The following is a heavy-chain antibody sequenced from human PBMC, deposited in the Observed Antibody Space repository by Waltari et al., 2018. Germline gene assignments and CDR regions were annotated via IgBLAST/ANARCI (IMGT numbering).Heavy chain of an antibody. V-gene: IGHV4-59*01. D-gene: IGHD4-17*01. CDR2: IYYSGST. Sequence: QVQLQESGPGLVKPSETLALTCTVSGDSMNNYYWTWIRQSPGKGLEWIGYIYYSGSTNYNPSLESRVTISIKSSKNQFALKLSSVTAADTAVYYCAGSGGNGDYDRWGQGTQVTVSS. CDR3: AGSGGNGDYDR. J-gene: IGHJ5*02. CDR1: GDSMNNYY.